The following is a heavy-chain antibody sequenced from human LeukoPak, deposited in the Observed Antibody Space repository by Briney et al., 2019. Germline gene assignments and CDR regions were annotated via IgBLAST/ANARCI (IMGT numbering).Heavy chain of an antibody. Sequence: GGSLRLSCAASGFTFSTYAMSWVRQAPGKGLEWVSVIGGSGGSTYYGDSVKGRFTISRDNSKNTLFLQMNSLRAEDTAVYYCAKGLAAAASDSYGMDVWGQGTTVTVSS. J-gene: IGHJ6*02. D-gene: IGHD6-13*01. CDR2: IGGSGGST. CDR1: GFTFSTYA. CDR3: AKGLAAAASDSYGMDV. V-gene: IGHV3-23*01.